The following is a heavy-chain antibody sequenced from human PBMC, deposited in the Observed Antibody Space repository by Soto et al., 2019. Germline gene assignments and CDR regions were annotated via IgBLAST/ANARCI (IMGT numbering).Heavy chain of an antibody. CDR1: GFIFGDYE. Sequence: RLSCAASGFIFGDYEMNWVRQAPGKGLEWIAHISFSGSTIYYADSVKGRFSISRDNSNNFLYLQLSGLRADDSAVYYCARGAGFFYGVDVWGLGTTVTVSS. CDR3: ARGAGFFYGVDV. J-gene: IGHJ6*02. D-gene: IGHD3-10*01. CDR2: ISFSGSTI. V-gene: IGHV3-48*03.